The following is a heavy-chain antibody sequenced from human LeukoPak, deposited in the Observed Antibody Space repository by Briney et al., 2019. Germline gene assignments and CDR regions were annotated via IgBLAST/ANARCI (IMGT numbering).Heavy chain of an antibody. Sequence: GASVKVSCKASGYTFTSYYMHWVRQAPGQGLEWMGIINPSGGSTSYAQKFQGRVTMTRDTSTSTVYMELSNLRAEDTAVYYCARGLRSSGWYGNGYDYWGQGTLVTVSS. J-gene: IGHJ4*02. D-gene: IGHD6-19*01. CDR1: GYTFTSYY. CDR3: ARGLRSSGWYGNGYDY. CDR2: INPSGGST. V-gene: IGHV1-46*01.